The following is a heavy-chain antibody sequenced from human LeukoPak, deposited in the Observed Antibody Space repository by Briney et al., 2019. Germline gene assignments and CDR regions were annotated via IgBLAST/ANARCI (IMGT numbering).Heavy chain of an antibody. J-gene: IGHJ4*02. V-gene: IGHV4-31*03. CDR2: IYYSGST. Sequence: SETLSLTCTVSGGSISSGGYYWSWIRQHPGKGLEWIGYIYYSGSTYYNPSLKSRVTISVDTSKNQFSLKLSSVTAADTAVYYCARGAYCSSTSCYTTPYYFDYWGQGTLVTVSS. D-gene: IGHD2-2*02. CDR1: GGSISSGGYY. CDR3: ARGAYCSSTSCYTTPYYFDY.